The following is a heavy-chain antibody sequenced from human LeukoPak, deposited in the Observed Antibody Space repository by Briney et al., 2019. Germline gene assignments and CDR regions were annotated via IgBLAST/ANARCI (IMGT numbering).Heavy chain of an antibody. CDR1: GYTFTSYG. V-gene: IGHV1-18*01. J-gene: IGHJ4*02. D-gene: IGHD2-2*02. Sequence: ASVTVSCKASGYTFTSYGISWVRQAPGQGLEWMGWISAYNGNTNYAQKIQGRVTMTTDTSTSTAYMELRSLRSDDTAVYYCARDQYCSSTSCYNWVDYWGQGTLVTVSS. CDR3: ARDQYCSSTSCYNWVDY. CDR2: ISAYNGNT.